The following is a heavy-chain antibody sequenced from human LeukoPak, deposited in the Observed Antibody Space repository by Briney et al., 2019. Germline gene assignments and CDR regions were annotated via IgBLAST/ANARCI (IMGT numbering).Heavy chain of an antibody. Sequence: SETLSLTCAVSGGSIKSNNWWSWVRQPPGKGLEWIGEIYHSGTTNYSPSLKSRVTISVDTSKNQFSLKLTSVTAADTAVYYCARRGVAVAGIERMDAFDIWGQGTMVTVSS. J-gene: IGHJ3*02. V-gene: IGHV4-4*02. CDR3: ARRGVAVAGIERMDAFDI. D-gene: IGHD6-19*01. CDR1: GGSIKSNNW. CDR2: IYHSGTT.